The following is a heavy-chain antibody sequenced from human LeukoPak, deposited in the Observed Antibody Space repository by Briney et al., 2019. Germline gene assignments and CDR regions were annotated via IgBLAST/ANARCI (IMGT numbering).Heavy chain of an antibody. V-gene: IGHV1-24*01. CDR2: FDPEDGET. J-gene: IGHJ4*02. CDR3: ATGGIRCGGDCYAPY. Sequence: ASVKVSCKVSGYTLTELSMHWVRQAPGKGLEWMGGFDPEDGETIYAQKFQGRVTMTEDTSTDTAYMELSSLRSEDPAVYYCATGGIRCGGDCYAPYWGQGTLVTVSS. D-gene: IGHD2-21*02. CDR1: GYTLTELS.